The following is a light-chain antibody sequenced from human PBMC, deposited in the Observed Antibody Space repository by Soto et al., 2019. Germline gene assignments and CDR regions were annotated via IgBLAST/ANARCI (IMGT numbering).Light chain of an antibody. CDR3: SSKRDSSTLFV. CDR2: GVS. CDR1: NSDVGGYNY. J-gene: IGLJ1*01. Sequence: QSVLTQPRSVSGSPGQSVTISCTGTNSDVGGYNYVSWYQQYPGKAPKLMISGVSERPSGVPDRFSGSKSGNTASLTISGLQAEDEADYYCSSKRDSSTLFVFGTGTKVTVL. V-gene: IGLV2-11*01.